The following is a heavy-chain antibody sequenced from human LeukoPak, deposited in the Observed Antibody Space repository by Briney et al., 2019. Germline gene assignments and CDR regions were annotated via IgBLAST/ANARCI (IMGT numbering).Heavy chain of an antibody. Sequence: GGSLRLSCAASGFTVSSNYMSWVRQAPGKGLEWDSVIYSGGSTYYADSVKGRFTISRDNSKNTLYLQMNSLRAEDTAVYYCARATVVNAYFDYWGQGTLSPSPQ. CDR3: ARATVVNAYFDY. D-gene: IGHD4-23*01. CDR1: GFTVSSNY. CDR2: IYSGGST. V-gene: IGHV3-53*01. J-gene: IGHJ4*02.